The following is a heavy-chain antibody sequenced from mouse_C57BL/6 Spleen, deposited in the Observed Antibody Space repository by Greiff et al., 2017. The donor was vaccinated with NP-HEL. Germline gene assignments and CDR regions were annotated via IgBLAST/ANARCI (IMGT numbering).Heavy chain of an antibody. CDR2: ISSGGSYT. V-gene: IGHV5-6*02. J-gene: IGHJ2*01. CDR3: ARHGGSGHFDY. Sequence: EVKLVESGGDLVKPGGSLKLSCAASGFTFSSYGMSWVRQTPDKRLEWVATISSGGSYTYYPDSVKGRFTISRDNAKNTLYLQMSSLKSEDTAMYYCARHGGSGHFDYWGQGTTLTVSS. D-gene: IGHD3-2*02. CDR1: GFTFSSYG.